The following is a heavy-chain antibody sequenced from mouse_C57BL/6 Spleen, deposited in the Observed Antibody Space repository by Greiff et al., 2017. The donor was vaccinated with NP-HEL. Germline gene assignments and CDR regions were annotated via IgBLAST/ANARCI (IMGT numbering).Heavy chain of an antibody. J-gene: IGHJ4*01. V-gene: IGHV1-69*01. Sequence: QVQLKQPGAELVMPGASVKLSCKASGYTFTSYWMHWVKQRPGQGLEWIGEIDPSDSYTNYNQKFKGKSTLTVDKSSSTAYMQLSSLTSEDSAVYYCARSVTTSYYAMDYWGQGTSVTVSS. CDR3: ARSVTTSYYAMDY. CDR2: IDPSDSYT. CDR1: GYTFTSYW. D-gene: IGHD2-5*01.